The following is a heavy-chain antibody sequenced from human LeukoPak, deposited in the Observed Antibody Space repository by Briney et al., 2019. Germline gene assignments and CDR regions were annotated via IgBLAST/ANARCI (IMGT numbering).Heavy chain of an antibody. CDR2: IYTSGST. J-gene: IGHJ6*03. Sequence: SQTLSLTCTVSGGSISSGSYYWSWIRQPAGKGLEWIGRIYTSGSTNYNPSLKSRVTISVDTSKNQFSLKLSSVTAADTAVYYCASEVGYYDILTGYLEPCMDVWGKGTTVTVSS. CDR3: ASEVGYYDILTGYLEPCMDV. D-gene: IGHD3-9*01. V-gene: IGHV4-61*02. CDR1: GGSISSGSYY.